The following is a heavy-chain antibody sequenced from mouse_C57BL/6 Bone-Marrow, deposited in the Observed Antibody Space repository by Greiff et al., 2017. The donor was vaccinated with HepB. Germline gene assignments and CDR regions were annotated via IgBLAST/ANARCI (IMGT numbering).Heavy chain of an antibody. CDR2: IGSGGST. CDR3: ASRYDSSWFAY. V-gene: IGHV2-2*01. Sequence: VQLQQSGPGLVQPSQSLSITCTVSGFSFTSYGVHWVRQCPGQGLEWLGVIGSGGSTAYNAAFISRLSISKDNSNSQVFFKMNSLQADDTALYYCASRYDSSWFAYWGQGTLVTVSA. J-gene: IGHJ3*01. CDR1: GFSFTSYG. D-gene: IGHD2-4*01.